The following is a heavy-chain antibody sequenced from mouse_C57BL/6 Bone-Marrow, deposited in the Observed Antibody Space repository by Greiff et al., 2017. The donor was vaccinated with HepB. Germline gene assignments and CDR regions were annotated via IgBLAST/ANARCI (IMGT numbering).Heavy chain of an antibody. J-gene: IGHJ2*01. D-gene: IGHD1-1*01. Sequence: EVKLVESGGGLVKPGGSLKLSCAASGFTFSDYGMHWVRQAPEKGLEWVAYISSGSSTIYYADTVKGRFTISRDNAKNTLFLQMTSLRSEDTAMFYCAMQDYYVSSSPYFDYWGQGTTLTVSS. V-gene: IGHV5-17*01. CDR2: ISSGSSTI. CDR3: AMQDYYVSSSPYFDY. CDR1: GFTFSDYG.